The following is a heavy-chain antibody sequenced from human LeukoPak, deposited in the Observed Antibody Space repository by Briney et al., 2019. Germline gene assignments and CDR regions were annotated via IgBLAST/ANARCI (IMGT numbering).Heavy chain of an antibody. CDR3: ARDRITDFWSGYYTNYFDY. J-gene: IGHJ4*02. CDR2: ISSSSSTI. V-gene: IGHV3-48*01. CDR1: GFTFSSYE. Sequence: GGSLRPSCAASGFTFSSYEMNWVRQAPGKGLEWVSYISSSSSTIYYADSVKGRFTISRDNAKNSLYLQMNSLRAEDTAVYYCARDRITDFWSGYYTNYFDYWGQGTLVTVSS. D-gene: IGHD3-3*01.